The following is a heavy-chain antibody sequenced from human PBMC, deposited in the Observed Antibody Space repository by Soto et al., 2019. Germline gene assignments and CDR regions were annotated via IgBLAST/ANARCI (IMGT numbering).Heavy chain of an antibody. V-gene: IGHV1-69*01. J-gene: IGHJ5*02. CDR3: ARDLGTTIAGPPRRETYGWLDP. D-gene: IGHD6-13*01. CDR2: IIPIIGTA. CDR1: GGTFTYYG. Sequence: QVQLVQSGAEVKRPGSSVKLSCKASGGTFTYYGISWVRQAPGQGLEWMGGIIPIIGTATYAQKFQGRLTITADQSTSTAYMEWSSLGSEDTALYYCARDLGTTIAGPPRRETYGWLDPWGQGTLVTVSS.